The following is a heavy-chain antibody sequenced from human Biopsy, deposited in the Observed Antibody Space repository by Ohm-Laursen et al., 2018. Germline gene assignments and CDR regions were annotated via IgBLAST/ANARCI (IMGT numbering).Heavy chain of an antibody. D-gene: IGHD3-9*01. J-gene: IGHJ1*01. CDR2: NIPILGTG. CDR3: ATKLTGYFHH. CDR1: EGTFSNYG. Sequence: SVKVSCKSPEGTFSNYGVNWVRQAPGQGLEWLGGNIPILGTGTYAQKFQDRVTVAADTSTSTATMELRSLRSDDTAVYYCATKLTGYFHHWGQGTLVIVSS. V-gene: IGHV1-69*06.